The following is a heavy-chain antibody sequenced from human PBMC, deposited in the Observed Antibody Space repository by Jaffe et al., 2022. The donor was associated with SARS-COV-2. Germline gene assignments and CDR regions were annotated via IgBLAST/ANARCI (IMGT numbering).Heavy chain of an antibody. Sequence: QVQLQQWGAGLLKPSETLSLTCAVYGGSFSGYYWSWIRQPPGKGLEWIGEINHSGSTNYNPSLKSRVTISVDTSKNQFSLKLSSVTAADTAVYYCGLNTDSYYYYGMDVWGQGTTVTVSS. CDR3: GLNTDSYYYYGMDV. CDR1: GGSFSGYY. V-gene: IGHV4-34*01. J-gene: IGHJ6*02. CDR2: INHSGST. D-gene: IGHD3-16*01.